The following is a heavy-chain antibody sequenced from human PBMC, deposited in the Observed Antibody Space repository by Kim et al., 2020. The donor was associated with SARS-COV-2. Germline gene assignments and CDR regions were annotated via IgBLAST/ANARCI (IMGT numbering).Heavy chain of an antibody. CDR1: GFTFDDYG. J-gene: IGHJ4*02. Sequence: GGSLRLSCAASGFTFDDYGMSWVRQAPGKGLEWVSGINWNGGSTGYADSVKGRFTISRDNAKNSLYLQMNSLRAEDTALYYCARDRRAVAPSNYFDYWGQGTLVTVSS. CDR2: INWNGGST. CDR3: ARDRRAVAPSNYFDY. V-gene: IGHV3-20*04. D-gene: IGHD6-19*01.